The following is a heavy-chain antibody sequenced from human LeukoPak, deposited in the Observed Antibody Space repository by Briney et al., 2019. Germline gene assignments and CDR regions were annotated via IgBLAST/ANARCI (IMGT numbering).Heavy chain of an antibody. CDR3: ARVGKQWLVLRGWFDP. J-gene: IGHJ5*02. CDR2: INHSGST. V-gene: IGHV4-34*01. CDR1: GGSISGYY. D-gene: IGHD6-19*01. Sequence: PSETLSLTCTVSGGSISGYYWSWIRQPSGKGLEWIGEINHSGSTNYNPSLKSRVTISVDTSKNQFSLKLSSVTAADTAVYYCARVGKQWLVLRGWFDPWGQGTLVTVSS.